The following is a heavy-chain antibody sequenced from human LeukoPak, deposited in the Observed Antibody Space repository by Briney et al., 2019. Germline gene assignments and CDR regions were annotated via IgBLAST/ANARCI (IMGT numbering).Heavy chain of an antibody. D-gene: IGHD1-26*01. V-gene: IGHV3-30*02. Sequence: GGSLRLSCAASGFTFSSYGMHWVRQAPGKGLEWVAFIRYDGSNKYYADSVKGRFTISRDNSKNTLYLQMNSLRAEDTAVYFCAKVVYSGSYYLPSDYWGQGTLVTVSS. CDR1: GFTFSSYG. CDR2: IRYDGSNK. CDR3: AKVVYSGSYYLPSDY. J-gene: IGHJ4*02.